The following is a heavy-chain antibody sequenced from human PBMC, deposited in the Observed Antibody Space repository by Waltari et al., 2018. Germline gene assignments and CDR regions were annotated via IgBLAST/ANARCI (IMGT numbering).Heavy chain of an antibody. CDR1: GDSVNSDSW. CDR3: ARGGEYVWKV. Sequence: QVQLQGSGPRLVKPSETLFLTCAMSGDSVNSDSWWTWVRQSPGETLEWIAETFHTGSSHYNPSLQSRVTILLDKSKNQFSLEMKYVTAADTAVYYCARGGEYVWKVWGQGALVIVSS. CDR2: TFHTGSS. D-gene: IGHD3-16*01. J-gene: IGHJ4*02. V-gene: IGHV4-4*02.